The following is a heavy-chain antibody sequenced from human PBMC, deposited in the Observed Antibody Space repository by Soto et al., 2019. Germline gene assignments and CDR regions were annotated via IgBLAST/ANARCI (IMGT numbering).Heavy chain of an antibody. CDR3: ARVVVVVVGGVPDYYGMDV. Sequence: GGSLRLSCAASGFTFSSYWMSWVRQAPGKGLEWVANIKQDGSEKYYVDSVKGRFTISRDNAKNSLYLQMNSLRAEDTAVYYCARVVVVVVGGVPDYYGMDVWGQGTTVTVSS. CDR2: IKQDGSEK. V-gene: IGHV3-7*05. CDR1: GFTFSSYW. D-gene: IGHD2-15*01. J-gene: IGHJ6*02.